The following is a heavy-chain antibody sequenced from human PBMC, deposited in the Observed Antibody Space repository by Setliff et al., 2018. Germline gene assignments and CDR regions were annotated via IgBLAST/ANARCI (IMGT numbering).Heavy chain of an antibody. CDR2: ISGSGGST. CDR3: ARERTTNWEGYYFDY. Sequence: GGSLRLSCAASGFTFSSYAMSWVRQAPGKGLEWVSAISGSGGSTYYADSVKGRFTISRDNSKNTLYLQMSSLRSEDTAVYYCARERTTNWEGYYFDYWGQGTLVTVSS. CDR1: GFTFSSYA. D-gene: IGHD7-27*01. J-gene: IGHJ4*02. V-gene: IGHV3-23*01.